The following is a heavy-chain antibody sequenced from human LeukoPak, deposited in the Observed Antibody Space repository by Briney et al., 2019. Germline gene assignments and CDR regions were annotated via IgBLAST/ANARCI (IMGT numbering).Heavy chain of an antibody. D-gene: IGHD1-14*01. J-gene: IGHJ4*02. CDR2: IKPDGSEK. CDR3: ASLGPSGTDGFDF. Sequence: PGGSLRLSCAASGFSFSTFWMTWVRQAPGKGLEWVANIKPDGSEKYYVDSVKGRFTISRDNARNSLYLQMNSVRAEDTGVYYCASLGPSGTDGFDFWGQGTLVTVSS. V-gene: IGHV3-7*05. CDR1: GFSFSTFW.